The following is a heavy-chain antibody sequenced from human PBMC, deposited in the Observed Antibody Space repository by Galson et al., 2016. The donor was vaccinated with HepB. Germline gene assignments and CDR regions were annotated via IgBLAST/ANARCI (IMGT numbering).Heavy chain of an antibody. V-gene: IGHV3-30*03. CDR3: ARDWGFCGGVTCNRLDY. Sequence: SLRLSCATSGFEFSSYGLHWVRQAPGMGLQWVAVISYDGSHTFYADSVKGRFTISRDNSNNSLYLQMTSLRPEDTAMYYCARDWGFCGGVTCNRLDYWGQGALVTVSS. D-gene: IGHD2-21*01. J-gene: IGHJ4*02. CDR1: GFEFSSYG. CDR2: ISYDGSHT.